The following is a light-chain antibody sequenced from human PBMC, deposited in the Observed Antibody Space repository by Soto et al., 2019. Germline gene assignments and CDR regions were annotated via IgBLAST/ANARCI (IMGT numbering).Light chain of an antibody. CDR1: STNVGSYNF. J-gene: IGLJ3*02. CDR3: CSYAGSYTLM. V-gene: IGLV2-11*01. Sequence: QSALTQPRSVSGSPGQSVTISCTGTSTNVGSYNFVSWYQQHPGKAPKFMIYDVSRRPSGVPDRFSGSRSGNTASLTISGLAAEDEADYYCCSYAGSYTLMFGGGTKLTVL. CDR2: DVS.